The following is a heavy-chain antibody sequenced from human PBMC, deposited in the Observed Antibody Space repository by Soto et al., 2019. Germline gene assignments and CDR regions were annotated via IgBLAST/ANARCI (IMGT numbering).Heavy chain of an antibody. CDR3: ARAIGYYGIDV. CDR2: ISKSDYT. D-gene: IGHD3-22*01. J-gene: IGHJ6*02. Sequence: PGGSLRLSCTVSGFAFNNYGISWVRQAPGKGLEWVSSISKSDYTYYADSVKGRFTISRDNAKNTLYLQMNSLRAEDTAVYYCARAIGYYGIDVWGQGTTVTVSS. V-gene: IGHV3-21*01. CDR1: GFAFNNYG.